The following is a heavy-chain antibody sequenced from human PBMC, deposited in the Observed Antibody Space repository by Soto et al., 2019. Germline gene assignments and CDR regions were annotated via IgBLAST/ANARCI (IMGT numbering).Heavy chain of an antibody. J-gene: IGHJ6*02. V-gene: IGHV1-46*03. CDR3: AIDLSLRAAAGDYYYYGMDV. Sequence: ASVKVSCKASGYSFTSYYMHWVRQAPGQGLEWMGIINPSGGSTSYAQKFQGRVTMTRDTSTSTVYMELSSLRSEDTAVYYCAIDLSLRAAAGDYYYYGMDVWGQGITVTVSS. CDR1: GYSFTSYY. D-gene: IGHD6-13*01. CDR2: INPSGGST.